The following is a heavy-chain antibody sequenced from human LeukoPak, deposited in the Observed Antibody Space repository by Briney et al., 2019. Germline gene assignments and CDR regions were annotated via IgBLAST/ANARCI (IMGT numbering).Heavy chain of an antibody. CDR3: ASGGRYFDWLLFSY. D-gene: IGHD3-9*01. J-gene: IGHJ4*02. Sequence: RGSLRLSCAASGFTFSSYWMSWVRQAPGKGLEWVANIKQDGSEKYYVDSVKGRFTISRDNAKNSLYLQMNSLRAEDTAVYYCASGGRYFDWLLFSYWGQGTLVTVSS. CDR2: IKQDGSEK. V-gene: IGHV3-7*01. CDR1: GFTFSSYW.